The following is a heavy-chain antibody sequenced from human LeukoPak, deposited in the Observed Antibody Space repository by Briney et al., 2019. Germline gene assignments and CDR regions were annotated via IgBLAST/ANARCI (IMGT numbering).Heavy chain of an antibody. CDR1: GFTFSSYA. CDR3: ARDLRWLVNYYFDY. J-gene: IGHJ4*02. CDR2: ISYDGSNK. V-gene: IGHV3-30-3*01. D-gene: IGHD6-19*01. Sequence: PGGSLRLSCAASGFTFSSYAMHWVRQAPGEGLEWVAVISYDGSNKYYADSVKGRFTISRDNSKNTLYLQMNSLRAEDTAVYYCARDLRWLVNYYFDYWGQGTLVTVSS.